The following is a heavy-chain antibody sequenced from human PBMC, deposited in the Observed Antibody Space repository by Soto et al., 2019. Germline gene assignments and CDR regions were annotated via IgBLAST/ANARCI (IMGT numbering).Heavy chain of an antibody. Sequence: GGSLRLSCAASGFTFSSYGMHWVRQAPGKGLEWVAVIWYDGSNKYYADSVKGRFTISRDNSKNTLYLQMNSLRAEDTAVYYCARDRPSYCSSTSCYAGYFDYWGQGTLVTVSS. CDR3: ARDRPSYCSSTSCYAGYFDY. CDR2: IWYDGSNK. V-gene: IGHV3-33*01. J-gene: IGHJ4*02. D-gene: IGHD2-2*01. CDR1: GFTFSSYG.